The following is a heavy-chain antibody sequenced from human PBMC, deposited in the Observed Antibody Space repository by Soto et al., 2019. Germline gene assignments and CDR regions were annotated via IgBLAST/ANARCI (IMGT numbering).Heavy chain of an antibody. CDR1: GDSINSDKYY. Sequence: PSETLSLTCSVSGDSINSDKYYWGWIRQPPGKGLEWIGSIYYRGNTYYNPSLQTRVTISLDKSKSQFSLRLNSVTAADSAVYFCARLEGLATISYYFDFWAQGDQDTGSS. J-gene: IGHJ4*02. CDR3: ARLEGLATISYYFDF. V-gene: IGHV4-39*01. CDR2: IYYRGNT. D-gene: IGHD3-9*01.